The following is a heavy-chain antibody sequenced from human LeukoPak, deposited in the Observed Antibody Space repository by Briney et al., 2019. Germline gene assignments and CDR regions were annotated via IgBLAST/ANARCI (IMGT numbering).Heavy chain of an antibody. CDR3: ARDRPTGASRLFVVQ. Sequence: GGSLRLSCTASEFSISHYAMSWVRQAPGKGLEWVSADTSSTTSTYYASSVRGRFTISRDNSMNTLYLQMNSLRAEDTAVYYCARDRPTGASRLFVVQWGQGTLVTVSS. CDR2: DTSSTTST. CDR1: EFSISHYA. J-gene: IGHJ4*02. V-gene: IGHV3-23*01. D-gene: IGHD3-3*01.